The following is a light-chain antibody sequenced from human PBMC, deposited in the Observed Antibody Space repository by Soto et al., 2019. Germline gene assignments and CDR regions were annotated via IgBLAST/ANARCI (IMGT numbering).Light chain of an antibody. J-gene: IGLJ3*02. CDR2: DVS. CDR3: SSYTSSSTWV. Sequence: QSVLTQPASVSGSPGQSITISCTGTSSDVGGYNYVSWYQQHPGKAPKLMIYDVSKRPSGVTYRFSGSKSGNTASLTISGLQAEDEADYYCSSYTSSSTWVFGGGTKVTVL. CDR1: SSDVGGYNY. V-gene: IGLV2-14*01.